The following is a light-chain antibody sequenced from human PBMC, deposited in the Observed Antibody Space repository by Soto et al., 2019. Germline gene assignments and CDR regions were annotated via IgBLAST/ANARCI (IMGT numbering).Light chain of an antibody. CDR3: LVGTHGVT. Sequence: LMTQSPLSLPVTLGQPASISCRSSQSLVHSDGRTYLSWFQQRPGQSPRRLIYKVSNRDSGVPDRFSGGGSGPDFTLRISRVEAEDVGVYYCLVGTHGVTFGQGTRLEIK. J-gene: IGKJ5*01. CDR2: KVS. V-gene: IGKV2-30*02. CDR1: QSLVHSDGRTY.